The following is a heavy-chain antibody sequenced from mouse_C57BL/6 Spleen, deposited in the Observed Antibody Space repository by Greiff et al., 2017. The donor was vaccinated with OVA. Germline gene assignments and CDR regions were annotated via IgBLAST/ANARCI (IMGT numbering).Heavy chain of an antibody. V-gene: IGHV1-34*01. CDR3: ARWDDGYSYAMDY. CDR2: IYPNNGGN. D-gene: IGHD2-3*01. Sequence: EVMLVESGPELVKPGASVKMSCKASGYTFTDYYMHWVKQSHGKSLEWIGYIYPNNGGNGYNQKFKGKATLTVDKSSSTAYMELRRLTSEDSSGDYGARWDDGYSYAMDYWGQGTSVTVSS. CDR1: GYTFTDYY. J-gene: IGHJ4*01.